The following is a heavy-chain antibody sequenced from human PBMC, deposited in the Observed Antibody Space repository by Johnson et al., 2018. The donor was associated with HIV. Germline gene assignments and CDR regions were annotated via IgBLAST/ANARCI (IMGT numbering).Heavy chain of an antibody. CDR1: GFTFSSYA. CDR2: IYSGGST. Sequence: MQLVESGGGLVQPGGSLRLSCAASGFTFSSYAMSWVRQAPGKGLEWVSVIYSGGSTYYADSVKGRFTISRDNSKNTLYLQMNSLRAEDTAVYYCARDPPADAFDIWGQGTMITVSS. J-gene: IGHJ3*02. V-gene: IGHV3-66*02. CDR3: ARDPPADAFDI.